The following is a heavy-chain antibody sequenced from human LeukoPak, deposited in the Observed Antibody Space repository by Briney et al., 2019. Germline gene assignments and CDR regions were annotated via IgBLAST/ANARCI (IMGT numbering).Heavy chain of an antibody. CDR1: GYTFPSYG. CDR3: AREGWYSSGWYYYYYGMDV. Sequence: ASVKVSCEASGYTFPSYGISWVRQAPGQGLEWMGWISVYNGNTNYAQKLQGRVTMTTDTSTTTAYMELRSLRSDDTAVDYCAREGWYSSGWYYYYYGMDVWGQGTTVTVSS. CDR2: ISVYNGNT. J-gene: IGHJ6*02. D-gene: IGHD6-19*01. V-gene: IGHV1-18*01.